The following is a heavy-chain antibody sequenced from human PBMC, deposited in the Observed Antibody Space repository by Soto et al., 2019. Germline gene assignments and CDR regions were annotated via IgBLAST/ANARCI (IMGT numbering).Heavy chain of an antibody. Sequence: ASVKVSCKASGYTFTSYGISWVRQAPGQGLEWMGWISAYNGNTNYAQKLQGRVTMTTDTSTSTAYMELRSLRSDDTAVYYCARDILITMIVVAPGAFAIWGQGTMVTVSS. CDR1: GYTFTSYG. J-gene: IGHJ3*02. CDR2: ISAYNGNT. D-gene: IGHD3-22*01. V-gene: IGHV1-18*01. CDR3: ARDILITMIVVAPGAFAI.